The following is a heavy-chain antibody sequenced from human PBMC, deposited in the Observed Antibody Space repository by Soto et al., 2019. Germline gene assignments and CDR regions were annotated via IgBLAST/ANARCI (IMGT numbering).Heavy chain of an antibody. J-gene: IGHJ4*02. CDR2: LYDSGAS. CDR1: GFNVNTNY. CDR3: MRTLPARGATPVH. V-gene: IGHV3-66*01. D-gene: IGHD2-15*01. Sequence: EVQLVESGGDLVQPGGSLRLSCVVSGFNVNTNYMSWVRQAPGKGLEWVSILYDSGASSYADSVKGRFPIARDTSKNTLSLHIHRLRAEDEPVYYCMRTLPARGATPVHWGKGTLVTV.